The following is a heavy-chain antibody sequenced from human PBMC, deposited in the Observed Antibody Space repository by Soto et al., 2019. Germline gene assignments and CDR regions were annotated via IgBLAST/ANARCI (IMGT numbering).Heavy chain of an antibody. CDR2: IYYSGST. CDR3: ARLHVVVTAYDY. V-gene: IGHV4-30-4*01. J-gene: IGHJ4*02. D-gene: IGHD2-21*02. CDR1: GGSISSGDYY. Sequence: SETLSLTCTVSGGSISSGDYYWSWIRQPPGKGLEWIGYIYYSGSTYYNPSLKSRVTISVDTSKNQFSLKLSSVTAADTAVYYCARLHVVVTAYDYWGQGTLVTVSS.